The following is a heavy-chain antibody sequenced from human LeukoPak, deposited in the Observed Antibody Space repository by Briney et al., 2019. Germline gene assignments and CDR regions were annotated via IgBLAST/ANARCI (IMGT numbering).Heavy chain of an antibody. CDR3: ARAVAGTDEIDS. CDR2: IGSGGDT. D-gene: IGHD6-19*01. V-gene: IGHV3-13*01. Sequence: GGSLRLSCAGSGFSFSSYGMLWVRQAPGKGLEWVSAIGSGGDTYYAGSVKGRFTISRESAKNSFYLQMNSLSAGDTAVYFCARAVAGTDEIDSWGQGTLVTVSS. CDR1: GFSFSSYG. J-gene: IGHJ4*02.